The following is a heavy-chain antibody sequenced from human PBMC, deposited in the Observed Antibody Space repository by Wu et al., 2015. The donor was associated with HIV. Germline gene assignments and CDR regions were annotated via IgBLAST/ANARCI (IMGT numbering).Heavy chain of an antibody. CDR3: ARDAPPITTEFDQ. D-gene: IGHD3-22*01. Sequence: QVQLVQSGAEMKKPGASVKVPCKASGYTFTAFYIHWLRQAPGQGPEWMGWINPINGATIYSENFEGRVTLTRDTSTNTAYMELSSLRSYDTAVYYCARDAPPITTEFDQWGQGTLVSVSS. CDR1: GYTFTAFY. V-gene: IGHV1-2*02. J-gene: IGHJ4*02. CDR2: INPINGAT.